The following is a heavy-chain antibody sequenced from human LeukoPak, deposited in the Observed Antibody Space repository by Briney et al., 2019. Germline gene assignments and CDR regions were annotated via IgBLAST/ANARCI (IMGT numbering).Heavy chain of an antibody. CDR1: GGSFSGYY. J-gene: IGHJ5*02. CDR3: ARTEQQLVPWFDP. D-gene: IGHD6-13*01. CDR2: INHSGST. V-gene: IGHV4-34*01. Sequence: SETLSLTCAVYGGSFSGYYWSWIRQPPGKGLEWIGEINHSGSTNYNPSLKSRVTISVDTSKNQFSLKLSSVTAADTAVYYCARTEQQLVPWFDPWGQGTPVTVSS.